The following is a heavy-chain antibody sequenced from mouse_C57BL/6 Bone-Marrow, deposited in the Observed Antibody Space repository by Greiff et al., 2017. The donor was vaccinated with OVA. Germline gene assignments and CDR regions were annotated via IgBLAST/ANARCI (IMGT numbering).Heavy chain of an antibody. CDR2: ISGGGGNT. CDR1: GFTFSSYT. V-gene: IGHV5-9*01. CDR3: ARAIYYDDDNWYFDV. J-gene: IGHJ1*03. Sequence: EVQGVESGGGLVKPGGSLKLSCAASGFTFSSYTMSWVRQTPAKRLEWVATISGGGGNTYYPDSVKGRFTISRDNAKNTLYLQMSSLRSEDTALYYCARAIYYDDDNWYFDVWGTGTTLTVSS. D-gene: IGHD2-4*01.